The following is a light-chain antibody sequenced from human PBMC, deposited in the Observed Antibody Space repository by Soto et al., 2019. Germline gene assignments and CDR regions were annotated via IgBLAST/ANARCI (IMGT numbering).Light chain of an antibody. CDR1: QGISSA. CDR2: DAS. Sequence: AIQLTQSPSSLSASVGDRVTITCRASQGISSALAWYQQKPGKAPKLLIQDASRLESGVPSRFSGSGSEIDFTLSISSLQPADFATYYCQQFDSYPGTFGPGTKVDIK. J-gene: IGKJ3*01. V-gene: IGKV1-13*02. CDR3: QQFDSYPGT.